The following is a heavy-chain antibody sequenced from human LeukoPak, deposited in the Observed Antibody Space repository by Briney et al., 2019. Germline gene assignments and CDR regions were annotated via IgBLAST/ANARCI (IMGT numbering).Heavy chain of an antibody. CDR2: IYYSGST. CDR3: ARGGQLADSFDI. Sequence: SETLSLTCTVSGGSISSYYWSWIRQPPGKGLEWIGDIYYSGSTNYNPSLKSRVTISVDASKNQFSLKLSSVTAADTAVYYCARGGQLADSFDIWGQGTMVTVSS. V-gene: IGHV4-59*01. CDR1: GGSISSYY. D-gene: IGHD6-13*01. J-gene: IGHJ3*02.